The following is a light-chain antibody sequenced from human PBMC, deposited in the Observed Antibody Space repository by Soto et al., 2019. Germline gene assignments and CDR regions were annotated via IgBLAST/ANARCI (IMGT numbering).Light chain of an antibody. Sequence: QSALTQPASVSGSPGQSITISCTGTSSDDGGYNYVSWYQQHPGKAPKLMIYDVSNRPSGVSNRFSGSKSGNTASLTISGLQAEGEADYYCSSYTSSSTLGRVFGGGTKVTVL. V-gene: IGLV2-14*01. CDR2: DVS. CDR1: SSDDGGYNY. CDR3: SSYTSSSTLGRV. J-gene: IGLJ2*01.